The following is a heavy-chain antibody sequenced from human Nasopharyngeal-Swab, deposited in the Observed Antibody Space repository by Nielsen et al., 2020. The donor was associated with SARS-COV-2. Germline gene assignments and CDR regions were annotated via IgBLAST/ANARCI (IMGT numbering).Heavy chain of an antibody. J-gene: IGHJ5*02. CDR1: GFTFSSYW. Sequence: GGSLRLSCAASGFTFSSYWMSWVRQAPGKGLEWVANIKQDGSEKYYVDSVKGRFTISRDNAKNSLYLQMYSLRAEDTAVYYCARDLPTYSDWFDPWGQGTLVTVSS. CDR3: ARDLPTYSDWFDP. D-gene: IGHD2-21*01. V-gene: IGHV3-7*01. CDR2: IKQDGSEK.